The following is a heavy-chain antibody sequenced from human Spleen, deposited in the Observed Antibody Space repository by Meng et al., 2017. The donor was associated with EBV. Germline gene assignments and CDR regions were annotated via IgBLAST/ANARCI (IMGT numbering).Heavy chain of an antibody. CDR3: ARGGLGELSFYW. D-gene: IGHD3-16*02. V-gene: IGHV4-30-4*01. J-gene: IGHJ4*02. CDR2: IFYSGST. CDR1: RDSKAMGAYY. Sequence: AELQQSCQRVCKPWGTISLPCHVSRDSKAMGAYYWTWLRWPPGKGLEWIGYIFYSGSTYYNPSLKSRLTISRDTSKNQFSLKLSSVTAADTAVYYCARGGLGELSFYWWGQGTLVTVSS.